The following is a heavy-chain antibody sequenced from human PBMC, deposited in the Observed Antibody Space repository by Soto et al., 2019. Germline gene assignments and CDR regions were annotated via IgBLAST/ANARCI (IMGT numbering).Heavy chain of an antibody. D-gene: IGHD6-19*01. CDR2: IRSKTNSYAT. V-gene: IGHV3-73*01. Sequence: PGGSLTPSCPAPWFTFGGSAMPWVRQAPGKGLEWVGHIRSKTNSYATAYAESVKGRFTISRDDSMNTAYLQMDSLKTEDTAVYFCTRQTDAVQWLVVPTDYNFDYWGQGTLVTVSS. J-gene: IGHJ4*02. CDR1: WFTFGGSA. CDR3: TRQTDAVQWLVVPTDYNFDY.